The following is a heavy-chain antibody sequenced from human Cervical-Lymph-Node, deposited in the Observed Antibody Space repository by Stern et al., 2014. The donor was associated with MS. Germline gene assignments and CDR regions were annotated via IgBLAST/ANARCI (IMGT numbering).Heavy chain of an antibody. J-gene: IGHJ6*02. CDR1: GYSFTKYD. CDR3: ARVGLLYAVSSMYYYYGMDV. D-gene: IGHD2/OR15-2a*01. CDR2: ISPNSGTT. Sequence: VQLVESGAEVKKPGASVKVSCKASGYSFTKYDIKWVRRAAGQGLELMGWISPNSGTTGYAQKFQGRVTMTRDTSISTAYMELSGLTSEDTAVYYCARVGLLYAVSSMYYYYGMDVWGQGTTVTVSS. V-gene: IGHV1-8*01.